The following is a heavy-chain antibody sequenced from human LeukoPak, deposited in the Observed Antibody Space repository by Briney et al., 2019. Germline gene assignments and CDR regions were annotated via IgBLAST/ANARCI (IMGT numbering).Heavy chain of an antibody. CDR1: GYTFSSYG. Sequence: EASVKVSCKASGYTFSSYGISWVRQAPGQGLEWMGSISPYTGDTKYAERLQDRVIMTTDTSTRTAYMELRSLTSDDTVVFYCARDQYDSVWGSYRPYFDFWGQGTLVTVSS. CDR2: ISPYTGDT. J-gene: IGHJ4*02. V-gene: IGHV1-18*04. D-gene: IGHD3-16*02. CDR3: ARDQYDSVWGSYRPYFDF.